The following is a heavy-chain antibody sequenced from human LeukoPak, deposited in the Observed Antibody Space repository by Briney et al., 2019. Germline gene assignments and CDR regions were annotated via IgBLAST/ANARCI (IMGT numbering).Heavy chain of an antibody. CDR2: ISYDGSNK. Sequence: GGSLRLSCAASGFTFSSYGMHWVRQAPGKGLEWVAVISYDGSNKYYADSVKGRFTISRDDSKNTLYLQMNSLRAEDTAVYYCAKDQGSGWLDYWGQGTLVTVSS. CDR3: AKDQGSGWLDY. D-gene: IGHD6-19*01. CDR1: GFTFSSYG. J-gene: IGHJ4*02. V-gene: IGHV3-30*18.